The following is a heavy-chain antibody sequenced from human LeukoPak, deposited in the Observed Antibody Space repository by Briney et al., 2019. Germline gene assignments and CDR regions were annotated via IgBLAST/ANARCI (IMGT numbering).Heavy chain of an antibody. CDR2: MNPSSGNT. V-gene: IGHV1-8*01. CDR1: GYTFTSYD. D-gene: IGHD4-17*01. J-gene: IGHJ6*03. Sequence: EASVKVSFKASGYTFTSYDINWVRQAPGQGREWTGWMNPSSGNTDYAQRFQGRVTLTTGTSTNTAYMELRGLRSDDTAVYYCAKTTVTSEEYFYYYMDVWGKGTTVTVSS. CDR3: AKTTVTSEEYFYYYMDV.